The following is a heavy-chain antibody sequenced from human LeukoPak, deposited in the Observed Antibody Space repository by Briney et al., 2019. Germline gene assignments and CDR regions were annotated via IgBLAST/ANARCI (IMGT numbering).Heavy chain of an antibody. D-gene: IGHD3-22*01. V-gene: IGHV3-74*01. CDR1: GFTFSSYW. Sequence: GGSLRLSCAAYGFTFSSYWMHWVRQAPGKGLVWVSRIKSDGSTRYADSVKGRFTISRDNAKNPVSLQMTSLRAEDTGVYYCARAPSEIGGYYPEYFRHWGQGTLVIVSS. CDR2: IKSDGST. J-gene: IGHJ1*01. CDR3: ARAPSEIGGYYPEYFRH.